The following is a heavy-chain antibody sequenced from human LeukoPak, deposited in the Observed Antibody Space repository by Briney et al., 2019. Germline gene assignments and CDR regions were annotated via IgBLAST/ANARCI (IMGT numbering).Heavy chain of an antibody. CDR1: GGSISSSNW. D-gene: IGHD4-17*01. CDR2: IYHSGST. CDR3: ARNRVYGVTNWFDP. J-gene: IGHJ5*02. V-gene: IGHV4-4*02. Sequence: SETLSLTCAVSGGSISSSNWWSWVRQPPGKGLEWIGEIYHSGSTNYNPSLKSRVTISVDTSKNQFSLKLSSVTATDTAVYYCARNRVYGVTNWFDPWGQGTLVTVSS.